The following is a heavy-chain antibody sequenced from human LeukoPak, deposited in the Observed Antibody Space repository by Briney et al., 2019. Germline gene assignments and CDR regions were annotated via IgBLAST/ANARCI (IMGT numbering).Heavy chain of an antibody. D-gene: IGHD2-15*01. CDR3: AGRGF. V-gene: IGHV4-34*01. J-gene: IGHJ4*02. CDR2: INHSGGT. CDR1: GGSFSGYY. Sequence: SETLSLTCAVYGGSFSGYYWNWIRQPPGKGLEWIGGINHSGGTLYNPSLKSRVTISLDTSKSQFSLKLSSVTAADTAVYYCAGRGFWGQGTLVTVSS.